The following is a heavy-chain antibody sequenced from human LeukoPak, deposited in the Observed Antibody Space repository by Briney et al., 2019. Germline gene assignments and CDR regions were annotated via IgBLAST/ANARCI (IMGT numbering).Heavy chain of an antibody. CDR1: GFTFSNAW. J-gene: IGHJ5*02. Sequence: GGSLRLSCAASGFTFSNAWMSWVRQAPGKGLEWVGRIKSKTDGGTTDYAAPVKGRFTISRDDSKNTLYLQMNSLKTEDTAVYYCTTDGGVDTAMVMAGGFDPWGQGTLVTVSS. D-gene: IGHD5-18*01. CDR3: TTDGGVDTAMVMAGGFDP. V-gene: IGHV3-15*01. CDR2: IKSKTDGGTT.